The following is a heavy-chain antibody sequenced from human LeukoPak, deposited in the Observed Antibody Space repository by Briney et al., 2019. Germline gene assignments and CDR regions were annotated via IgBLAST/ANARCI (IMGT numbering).Heavy chain of an antibody. CDR1: GFTFSDYY. J-gene: IGHJ6*02. D-gene: IGHD3-22*01. CDR3: AKIDYDSSGSAFYYYYGMDV. Sequence: GGSLRLSCAASGFTFSDYYMSWIRQAPGKGLEWVSYISSSGSTIYYADSVKGRFTISRDNAKNSLYLQMNSLRAEDTAVYYCAKIDYDSSGSAFYYYYGMDVWGQGTTVTVSS. V-gene: IGHV3-11*01. CDR2: ISSSGSTI.